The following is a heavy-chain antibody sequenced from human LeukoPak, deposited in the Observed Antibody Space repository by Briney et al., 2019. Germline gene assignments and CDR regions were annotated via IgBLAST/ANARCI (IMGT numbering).Heavy chain of an antibody. CDR1: GGSFSGYY. J-gene: IGHJ4*02. CDR3: ARKNYDFWSGYYEDY. Sequence: SETLSLTCAVYGGSFSGYYWSWIRQPPGKGLEWIGEINHSGSTNYNPSLKSRVTISVDTSKNQFSLKLSSVTAADTAVYYCARKNYDFWSGYYEDYWGQGTLVTVSS. V-gene: IGHV4-34*01. CDR2: INHSGST. D-gene: IGHD3-3*01.